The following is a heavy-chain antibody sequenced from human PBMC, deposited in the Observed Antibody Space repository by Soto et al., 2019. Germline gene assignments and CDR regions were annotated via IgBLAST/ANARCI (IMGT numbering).Heavy chain of an antibody. CDR2: MNPNSGNT. V-gene: IGHV1-8*01. CDR3: ARARRVPAAAYYYYYYMDV. J-gene: IGHJ6*03. Sequence: GASVKVSCKASGYTFTSYDINWVRQATGQGLEWMGWMNPNSGNTGYAQKFQGRVTMTRNTSISTAYMELSSLRSEDTAVYYCARARRVPAAAYYYYYYMDVWGKGTTVTV. D-gene: IGHD2-2*01. CDR1: GYTFTSYD.